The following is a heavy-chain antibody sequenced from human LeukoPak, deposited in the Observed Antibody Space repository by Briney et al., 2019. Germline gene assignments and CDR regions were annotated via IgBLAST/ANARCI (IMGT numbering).Heavy chain of an antibody. CDR2: IRSTGDST. J-gene: IGHJ4*02. CDR3: ARDSAYYYDSSGYYYD. V-gene: IGHV3-23*01. Sequence: GGSLRLSCAASGFTFSSYAITWVRQAPGKGLEWVSSIRSTGDSTFYADSVKGRFTISRDNSKNTVYLLMNSLRAEDTAMYYCARDSAYYYDSSGYYYDWGKGTLVTVSS. CDR1: GFTFSSYA. D-gene: IGHD3-22*01.